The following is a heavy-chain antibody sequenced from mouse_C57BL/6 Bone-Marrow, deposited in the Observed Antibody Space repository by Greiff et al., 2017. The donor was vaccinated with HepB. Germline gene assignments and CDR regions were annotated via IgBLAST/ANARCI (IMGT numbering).Heavy chain of an antibody. CDR2: INPSTGGT. V-gene: IGHV1-42*01. J-gene: IGHJ3*01. CDR3: ATPVYDYDGFAY. CDR1: GYSFTGYY. Sequence: VQLQQSGPELVKPGASVKISCKASGYSFTGYYMNWVKQSPEKSLEWIGEINPSTGGTTYNQKFKAKATLTVDKSSSTAYMQLKSLTSEDSAVYYCATPVYDYDGFAYWGQGTLVTVSA. D-gene: IGHD2-4*01.